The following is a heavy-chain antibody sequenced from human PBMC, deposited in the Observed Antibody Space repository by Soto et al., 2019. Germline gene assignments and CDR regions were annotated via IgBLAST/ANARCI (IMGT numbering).Heavy chain of an antibody. Sequence: ASVKVSCKASGYTFTSYGISWVRQAPGQGLEWMGWISAYNGNTNYAQKLQGRGTMTTDTSTSTAYMELRSLRSDDTAVYYCARSVLWFGELLYYFDYWGQGTLVTVSS. D-gene: IGHD3-10*01. CDR2: ISAYNGNT. V-gene: IGHV1-18*01. CDR3: ARSVLWFGELLYYFDY. CDR1: GYTFTSYG. J-gene: IGHJ4*02.